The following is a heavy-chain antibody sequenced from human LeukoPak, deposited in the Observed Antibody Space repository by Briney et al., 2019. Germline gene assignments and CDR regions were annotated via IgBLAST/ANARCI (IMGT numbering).Heavy chain of an antibody. CDR3: ARVKYFDWLTYAFDI. CDR1: GGSISSYY. Sequence: SETLSLTCTVSGGSISSYYWSWIRQPPGKGLEWIGYIYYSGSTNYNPSLKRRVTISVDTSKNQFSLKLSSVTAADTAVYYCARVKYFDWLTYAFDIWGQGTMVTVSS. J-gene: IGHJ3*02. V-gene: IGHV4-59*01. D-gene: IGHD3-9*01. CDR2: IYYSGST.